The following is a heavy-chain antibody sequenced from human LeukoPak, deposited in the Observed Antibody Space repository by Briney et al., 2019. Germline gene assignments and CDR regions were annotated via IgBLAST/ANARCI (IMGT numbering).Heavy chain of an antibody. J-gene: IGHJ5*02. CDR3: ARDRAGAQNWVALDP. V-gene: IGHV4-59*01. CDR1: GGSISSYY. CDR2: IYYSGST. Sequence: SETLSLTCTVSGGSISSYYWSWIRQPPGKGLEWIGYIYYSGSTNYNPSLKSRVTISVDTSKNQFSLKLSSVTAADTALYYCARDRAGAQNWVALDPWGQGTLVTVSS. D-gene: IGHD7-27*01.